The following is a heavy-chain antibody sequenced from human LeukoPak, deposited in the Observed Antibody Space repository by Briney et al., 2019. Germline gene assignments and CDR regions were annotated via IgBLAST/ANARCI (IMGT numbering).Heavy chain of an antibody. CDR2: INIDGSST. CDR3: ARYYGSGTYAVDY. Sequence: GSLRLSCAASGITFSSYWMHWVRQAPGEGLVWGSRINIDGSSTSYADSVKGRFTISRDNAKNTLYLQMNSLRAEDTAVYYCARYYGSGTYAVDYWGQGTLVTVSS. CDR1: GITFSSYW. J-gene: IGHJ4*02. V-gene: IGHV3-74*01. D-gene: IGHD3-10*01.